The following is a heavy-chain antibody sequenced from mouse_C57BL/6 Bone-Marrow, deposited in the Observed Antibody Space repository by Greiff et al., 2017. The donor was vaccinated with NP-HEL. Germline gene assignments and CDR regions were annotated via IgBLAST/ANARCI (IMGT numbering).Heavy chain of an antibody. J-gene: IGHJ1*03. CDR1: GYSFTGYY. Sequence: EVHLVESGPELVKPGASVKISCKASGYSFTGYYMHWVKQSHGNILDWIGYIYPYNGVSSYNQKFKGKATLTVDKSSSTAYMELRSLTSEDSAVYYCARPSRTGAWYFDVWGTGTTVTVSS. D-gene: IGHD4-1*01. V-gene: IGHV1-31*01. CDR2: IYPYNGVS. CDR3: ARPSRTGAWYFDV.